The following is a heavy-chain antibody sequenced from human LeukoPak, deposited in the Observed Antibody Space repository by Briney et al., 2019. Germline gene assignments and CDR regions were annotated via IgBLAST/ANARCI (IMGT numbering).Heavy chain of an antibody. Sequence: GASVKVSCKASGYTFTTYDISWVRQDPGQGREWMGWISGNNGKTNYAKKFQVRVTMTTDTSTSTTYMELRSLRSDDTAIYYCARRWGSGIRGAFDIWGQGTMVTVSS. D-gene: IGHD3-10*01. CDR1: GYTFTTYD. CDR2: ISGNNGKT. CDR3: ARRWGSGIRGAFDI. V-gene: IGHV1-18*01. J-gene: IGHJ3*02.